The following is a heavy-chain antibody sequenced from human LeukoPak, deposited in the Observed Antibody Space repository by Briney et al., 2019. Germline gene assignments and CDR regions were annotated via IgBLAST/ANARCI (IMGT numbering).Heavy chain of an antibody. D-gene: IGHD3-16*01. CDR3: ARAVGIRGRIPQRYYLEY. CDR2: MNPNSGNT. Sequence: GASVKVSCKASGYTFTSYDINWVRQATGQGLEWMGWMNPNSGNTGYAQKFQGRVTMTRDTSTSTVYMELSSLRSEDTAMYYCARAVGIRGRIPQRYYLEYWGQGTLVTVSS. V-gene: IGHV1-8*01. CDR1: GYTFTSYD. J-gene: IGHJ4*02.